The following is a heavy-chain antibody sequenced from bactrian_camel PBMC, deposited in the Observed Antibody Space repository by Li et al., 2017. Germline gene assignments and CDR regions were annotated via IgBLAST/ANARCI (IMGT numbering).Heavy chain of an antibody. CDR2: VDSLGRT. V-gene: IGHV3S6*01. Sequence: QLVESGGGSVQAGGSLRLSCAASGYTYYSSYCMGWFRQPPGKDREGVAVVDSLGRTKYADSVSGRFTISKGNRKTILYLEMHYLKPEDTGVYYCAGEQYGGCRASAAFGVWGQGTQVTVS. CDR1: GYTYYSSYC. CDR3: AGEQYGGCRASAAFGV. D-gene: IGHD6*01. J-gene: IGHJ6*01.